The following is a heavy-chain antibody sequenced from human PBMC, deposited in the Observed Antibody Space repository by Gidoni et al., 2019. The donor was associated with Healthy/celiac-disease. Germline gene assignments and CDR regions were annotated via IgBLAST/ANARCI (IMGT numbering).Heavy chain of an antibody. CDR1: GGSFSGYY. D-gene: IGHD1-1*01. J-gene: IGHJ5*02. CDR3: ASVGYARDNWFDP. V-gene: IGHV4-34*01. CDR2: INHSGST. Sequence: QVQLQQWGAGLLKPSETLSLTCAVYGGSFSGYYWSWIRQPPGKGLEWIGEINHSGSTNYNPSLKSRFTISVDTSKNQFSLKLSSVTAADTAVYYCASVGYARDNWFDPWGQGTLVTVSS.